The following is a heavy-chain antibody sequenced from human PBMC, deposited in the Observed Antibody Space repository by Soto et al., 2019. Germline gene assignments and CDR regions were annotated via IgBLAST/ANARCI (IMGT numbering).Heavy chain of an antibody. V-gene: IGHV3-23*01. D-gene: IGHD6-19*01. Sequence: EVQLLESGGDLVQPGGSLRLSCAASGLTFSNYAMNWVRQAPGKGLELVSVISGSGGSASYADSVKGRFTISRDNSKNSMYLQMNSLRDEDTATYYCVKEGSGWYSRGSFDFWGRGTMVTVSS. J-gene: IGHJ3*01. CDR1: GLTFSNYA. CDR2: ISGSGGSA. CDR3: VKEGSGWYSRGSFDF.